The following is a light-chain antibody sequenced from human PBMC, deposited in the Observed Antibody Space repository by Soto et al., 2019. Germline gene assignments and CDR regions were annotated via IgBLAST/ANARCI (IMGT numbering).Light chain of an antibody. CDR2: GAS. V-gene: IGKV3-15*01. J-gene: IGKJ1*01. Sequence: EILMTQSPATLSVSPGERATLSCRASQSVSSNLAWYQQKPGQAPWLLIYGASTRATGIPARFSGSGSGTEFTLTISSLQSEDFAVYYCQQYNNWPPWTFGQGTKVEIK. CDR3: QQYNNWPPWT. CDR1: QSVSSN.